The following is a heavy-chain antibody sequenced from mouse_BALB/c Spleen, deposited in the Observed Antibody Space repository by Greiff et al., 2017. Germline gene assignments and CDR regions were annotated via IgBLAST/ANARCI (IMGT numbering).Heavy chain of an antibody. V-gene: IGHV5-4*02. Sequence: EVKLMESGGGLVKPGGSLKLSCAASGFTFSDYYMYWVRQTPEKRLEWVATISDGGSYTYYPDSVKGRFTISRDNAKNNLYLQMSSLKSEDTAMYYCARDYDYDGPYYAMDYGGQGTSVTVSS. CDR2: ISDGGSYT. CDR1: GFTFSDYY. J-gene: IGHJ4*01. CDR3: ARDYDYDGPYYAMDY. D-gene: IGHD2-4*01.